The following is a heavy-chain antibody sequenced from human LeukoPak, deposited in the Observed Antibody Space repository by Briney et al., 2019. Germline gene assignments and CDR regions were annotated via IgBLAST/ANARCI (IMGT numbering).Heavy chain of an antibody. CDR3: ARDTNGEDAFDI. D-gene: IGHD2-8*01. J-gene: IGHJ3*02. V-gene: IGHV4-39*07. Sequence: SETLSLTCTVSGGSISSSSYYWGWIRQPPGKGLEWIGGIYYSGSTYYNPSLKSRVTISVDTSKNQFSLKLSSVTAADTAVYYCARDTNGEDAFDIWGQGTMVTVSS. CDR2: IYYSGST. CDR1: GGSISSSSYY.